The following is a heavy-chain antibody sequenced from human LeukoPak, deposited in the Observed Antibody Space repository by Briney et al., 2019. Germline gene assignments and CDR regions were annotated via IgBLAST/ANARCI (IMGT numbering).Heavy chain of an antibody. CDR3: ARNDSSGYFDY. J-gene: IGHJ4*02. D-gene: IGHD3-22*01. CDR2: VYYSGSI. Sequence: SETLSLTCAVSDYSISSGDYWGWIRQPPGKGLEWIGSVYYSGSIHYSPSLKDRVTISVDTSKNQFSLKLRSVTAADTALYYCARNDSSGYFDYWGQGTLVTVSS. CDR1: DYSISSGDY. V-gene: IGHV4-38-2*01.